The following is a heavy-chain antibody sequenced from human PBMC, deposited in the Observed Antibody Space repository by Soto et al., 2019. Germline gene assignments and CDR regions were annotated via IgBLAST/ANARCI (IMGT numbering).Heavy chain of an antibody. D-gene: IGHD6-6*01. CDR2: ISWNSGSI. CDR3: AKDIRRIAARPVGAFDI. V-gene: IGHV3-9*01. J-gene: IGHJ3*02. CDR1: GFTFDDYA. Sequence: TGGSLRLSCAASGFTFDDYAMHWVRQAPGKGLEWVSGISWNSGSIGYADSVKGRFTISRDNAKNSLYLQMNSLRAEDTALYYCAKDIRRIAARPVGAFDIWGQGTMVTVSS.